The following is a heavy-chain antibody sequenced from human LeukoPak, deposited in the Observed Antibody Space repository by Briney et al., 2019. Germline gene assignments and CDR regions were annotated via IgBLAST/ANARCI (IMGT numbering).Heavy chain of an antibody. J-gene: IGHJ4*02. CDR3: AGERGEEYSSGWYKRNYFDN. V-gene: IGHV4-39*07. Sequence: SETLSLTCTVSGGSISSGGYYWSWIRQPPGKGLEWIASGDYSGGTYYNPSLESRVAISADMSKNQFSLKLTSVTGADAAVYYCAGERGEEYSSGWYKRNYFDNWGQGIRVTVSS. CDR2: GDYSGGT. D-gene: IGHD6-19*01. CDR1: GGSISSGGYY.